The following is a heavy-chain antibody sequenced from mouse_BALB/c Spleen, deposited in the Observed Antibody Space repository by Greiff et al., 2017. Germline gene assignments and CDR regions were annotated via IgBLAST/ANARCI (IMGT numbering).Heavy chain of an antibody. CDR1: GFTFSSYA. Sequence: EVKLVESGGGLVKPGGSLKLSCAASGFTFSSYAMSWVRQTPEKRLEWVASISSGGSTYYPDSVKGRFTISRDNARNILYLQMSSLRSEDTAMYYCARDYRYDVGFAYWGQGTLVTVSA. CDR2: ISSGGST. V-gene: IGHV5-6-5*01. J-gene: IGHJ3*01. D-gene: IGHD2-14*01. CDR3: ARDYRYDVGFAY.